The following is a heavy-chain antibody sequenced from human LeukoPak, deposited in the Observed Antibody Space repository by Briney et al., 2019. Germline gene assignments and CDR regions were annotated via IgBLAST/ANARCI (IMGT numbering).Heavy chain of an antibody. D-gene: IGHD1-26*01. V-gene: IGHV3-21*01. CDR2: ISSSSSYI. J-gene: IGHJ4*02. CDR1: GFTFSSYS. CDR3: ARDHPLVGATPFDY. Sequence: GGSLRHSCAASGFTFSSYSMNWVRQAPGKGLEWVSSISSSSSYIYYADSVKGRFTISRDNAKNSLYLQMNSLRAEDTAVYYCARDHPLVGATPFDYWGQGTLVTVSS.